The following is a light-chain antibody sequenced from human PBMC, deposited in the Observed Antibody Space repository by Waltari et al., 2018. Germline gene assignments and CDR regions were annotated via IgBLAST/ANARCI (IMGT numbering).Light chain of an antibody. J-gene: IGLJ3*02. Sequence: QLVVTQSPSASASLGASVKLTCTLSSGHSSNIIACLQQQPEKGPRYSMKGNSDGSHSRGDEMPELFSGSSSGAERHRTISSLQAEDEADYYGQTGGHGTWVFGGGTKLTVL. V-gene: IGLV4-69*01. CDR3: QTGGHGTWV. CDR2: GNSDGSH. CDR1: SGHSSNI.